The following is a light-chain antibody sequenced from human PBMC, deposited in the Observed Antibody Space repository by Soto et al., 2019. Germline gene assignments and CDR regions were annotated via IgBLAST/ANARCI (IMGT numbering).Light chain of an antibody. CDR2: KAS. CDR1: QTISSW. CDR3: QHYNSYSEA. V-gene: IGKV1-5*03. J-gene: IGKJ1*01. Sequence: DIQMTQSPSTLSGSVGHVVTITCRASQTISSWLAWYQQKPGKAPKLLIYKASTLKSGVPSRFSGSGSGTEFTLTISSLQPDDFATYYCQHYNSYSEAFGQGTKVDIK.